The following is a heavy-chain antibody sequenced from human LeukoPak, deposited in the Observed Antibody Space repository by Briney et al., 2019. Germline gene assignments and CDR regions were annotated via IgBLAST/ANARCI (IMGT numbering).Heavy chain of an antibody. J-gene: IGHJ4*02. D-gene: IGHD2-2*01. Sequence: SVKVSCKASGYTFSSYAIHWVRQAPGQGLEWVGSFNPIFGTANYAQKFQGRVTMTEDSSTDTAYLELSSLRSEDTAVYYCATGDPYQLLEDWGQGTLVSVSS. CDR2: FNPIFGTA. CDR1: GYTFSSYA. CDR3: ATGDPYQLLED. V-gene: IGHV1-69*13.